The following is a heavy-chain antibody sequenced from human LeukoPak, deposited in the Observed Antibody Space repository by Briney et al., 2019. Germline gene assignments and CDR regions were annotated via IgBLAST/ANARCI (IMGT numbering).Heavy chain of an antibody. CDR2: FDPEDGET. J-gene: IGHJ4*02. CDR3: ATVSRQRWLQLPSDY. V-gene: IGHV1-24*01. CDR1: GYTLTGLS. Sequence: GASVKVSCKVSGYTLTGLSMHWVRQAPGKGLEWMGGFDPEDGETIYAQKFQGRVTMTEDTSTDTAYMELSSLRSEDTAVYYCATVSRQRWLQLPSDYWGQGTLVTVSS. D-gene: IGHD5-24*01.